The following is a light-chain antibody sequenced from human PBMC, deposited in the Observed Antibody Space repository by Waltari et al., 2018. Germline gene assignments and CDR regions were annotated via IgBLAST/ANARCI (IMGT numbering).Light chain of an antibody. CDR1: SSDVGSYNL. V-gene: IGLV2-23*01. CDR3: CSYAGSSTPYV. J-gene: IGLJ1*01. Sequence: QSALTQPASVSGSPGPSIPIPCTGTSSDVGSYNLVSWYQQHPGKAPKLMIYEGSKRPSGVSNRFSGSKSGNTASLTISGLQAEDEADYYCCSYAGSSTPYVFGTGTKVTVL. CDR2: EGS.